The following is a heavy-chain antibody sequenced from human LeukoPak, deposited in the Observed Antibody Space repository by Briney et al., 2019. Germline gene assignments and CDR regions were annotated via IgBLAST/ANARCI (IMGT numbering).Heavy chain of an antibody. V-gene: IGHV4-59*12. D-gene: IGHD2-2*01. Sequence: SETLSLTCTVSGGSISSYYWNWIRQPPGKGLEWIGYISHSGTTNYNPSLKSRVTISVDTSKNQFSLKLSSVTAADTAVYYCARGRGSTSCLDYWGQGTLVTVSS. CDR2: ISHSGTT. CDR3: ARGRGSTSCLDY. CDR1: GGSISSYY. J-gene: IGHJ4*02.